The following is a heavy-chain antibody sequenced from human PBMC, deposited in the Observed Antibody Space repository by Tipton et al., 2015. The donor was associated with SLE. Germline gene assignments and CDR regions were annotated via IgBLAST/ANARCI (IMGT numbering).Heavy chain of an antibody. D-gene: IGHD3-10*01. J-gene: IGHJ4*02. CDR1: RYSISGGYY. CDR2: FYHSANT. Sequence: TLSLTCIVSRYSISGGYYWGWMRQAPGKELEWVGSFYHSANTYYNPSLTSRVTISVDRSKNQFSLKLSSVTAADTAVYYCARGGAITMGQGEVDYWGQGTLVTVSS. CDR3: ARGGAITMGQGEVDY. V-gene: IGHV4-38-2*02.